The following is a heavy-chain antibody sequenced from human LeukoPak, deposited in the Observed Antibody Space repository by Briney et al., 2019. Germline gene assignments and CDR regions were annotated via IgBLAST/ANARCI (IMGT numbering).Heavy chain of an antibody. J-gene: IGHJ4*02. CDR1: GGSFSGYY. V-gene: IGHV4-34*01. CDR3: ARGRKDIVVVPAAIFNY. CDR2: INHSGNT. Sequence: PSETLSLTCAVYGGSFSGYYWSWIRQPPGKGLEWIGEINHSGNTNYNPSLKSRVTISVDTSKNQFSLKLSSVTAADTAVYYCARGRKDIVVVPAAIFNYWGQGTLVTVSS. D-gene: IGHD2-2*01.